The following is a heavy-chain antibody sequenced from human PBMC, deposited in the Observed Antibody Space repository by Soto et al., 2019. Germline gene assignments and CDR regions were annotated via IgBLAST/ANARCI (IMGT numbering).Heavy chain of an antibody. CDR2: ISYDGSHK. D-gene: IGHD4-4*01. J-gene: IGHJ6*02. Sequence: QVQLVESGGGVVQPGRSLRLSCAASGFTFRNYGMHWVRQAPGKGLVWVTVISYDGSHKYYADSVKGRFTISRDNSKNTVYREMNSLRDEDTAVYYCAKRRGDHSNYSWGIDVWGQGTTVTVSS. CDR3: AKRRGDHSNYSWGIDV. CDR1: GFTFRNYG. V-gene: IGHV3-30*18.